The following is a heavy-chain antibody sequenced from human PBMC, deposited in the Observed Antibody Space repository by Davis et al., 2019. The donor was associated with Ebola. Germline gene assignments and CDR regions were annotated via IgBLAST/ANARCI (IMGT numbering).Heavy chain of an antibody. V-gene: IGHV3-30-3*01. CDR2: ISYDGSNK. CDR1: GFTVSSNY. Sequence: PGGSLRLSCAASGFTVSSNYMSWVRQAPGKGLEWVAVISYDGSNKYYADSVKGRFTISRDNSKNTLYLQMNSLRAEDTAVYYCARALDRIVVVVAATGYWGQGTLVTVSS. CDR3: ARALDRIVVVVAATGY. J-gene: IGHJ4*02. D-gene: IGHD2-15*01.